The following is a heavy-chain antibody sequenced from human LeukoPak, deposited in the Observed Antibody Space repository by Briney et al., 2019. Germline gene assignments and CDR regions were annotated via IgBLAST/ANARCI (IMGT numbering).Heavy chain of an antibody. CDR3: ARDAPAYGSGSYYLVPYYYYYMDV. CDR2: ISSSSSYI. V-gene: IGHV3-21*01. Sequence: GGSLRLSCAASGFTFSSYSMNWVRQAPGKGLEWVSSISSSSSYIYYADSVKGRFTISRDNAKNSMHLQMNSLRAEDTAVYYCARDAPAYGSGSYYLVPYYYYYMDVWGKGTTVTVSS. CDR1: GFTFSSYS. D-gene: IGHD3-10*01. J-gene: IGHJ6*03.